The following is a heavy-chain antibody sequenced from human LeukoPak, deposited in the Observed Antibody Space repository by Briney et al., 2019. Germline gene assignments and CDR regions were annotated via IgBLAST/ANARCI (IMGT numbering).Heavy chain of an antibody. CDR1: GDSLGIYK. CDR2: ISSSGSA. D-gene: IGHD3-10*01. CDR3: ARVRDLWFGDFDY. Sequence: SEALSLTCSVSGDSLGIYKWSWIRQPPGKGLEWIAHISSSGSAIYNPSLMSRVSMAVDTSKNQFSLRLISVTAADTAVYYCARVRDLWFGDFDYWGQGTLVTVSS. J-gene: IGHJ4*02. V-gene: IGHV4-4*09.